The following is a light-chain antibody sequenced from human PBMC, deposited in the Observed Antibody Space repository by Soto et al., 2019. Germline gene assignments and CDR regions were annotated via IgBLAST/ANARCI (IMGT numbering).Light chain of an antibody. CDR3: QQIGGSPPRLT. CDR1: QSVSSSY. Sequence: EIVLTQSPGTLSLSPGERATLSCRASQSVSSSYLAWYQQKPGQAPRLLIYATSSRVTGVPDRFSGSGSGTDYTLTINRLEPEDFAGYYCQQIGGSPPRLTCGGGTKTEIK. J-gene: IGKJ4*01. V-gene: IGKV3-20*01. CDR2: ATS.